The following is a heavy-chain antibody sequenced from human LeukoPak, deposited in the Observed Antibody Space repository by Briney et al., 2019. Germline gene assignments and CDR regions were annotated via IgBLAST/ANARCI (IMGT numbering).Heavy chain of an antibody. V-gene: IGHV3-23*01. CDR3: AIHDSSGWYFF. CDR2: ITGSGDST. J-gene: IGHJ4*02. D-gene: IGHD6-19*01. Sequence: GGSLRLSCAGCGFIFSNYAMSWLRQAPEQGLEWVSSITGSGDSTYYADSVKGRFTISRDNSKSALYLQMNSLRAEDTAVYHCAIHDSSGWYFFWGQGTLATVSS. CDR1: GFIFSNYA.